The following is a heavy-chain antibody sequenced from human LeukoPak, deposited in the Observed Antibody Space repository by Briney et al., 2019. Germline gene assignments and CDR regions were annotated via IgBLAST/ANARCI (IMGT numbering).Heavy chain of an antibody. CDR3: ARVAIGHDAFDI. CDR2: ISSSSSTI. V-gene: IGHV3-48*04. D-gene: IGHD3-22*01. J-gene: IGHJ3*02. Sequence: GGSLRLSCAASGFTFSSYSMNWVRQAPGKGREWVSYISSSSSTIYYTDSVKGRFTISRDNAKNSLYLQMNSLRAEDTAVYYCARVAIGHDAFDIWGQGAMVTVSS. CDR1: GFTFSSYS.